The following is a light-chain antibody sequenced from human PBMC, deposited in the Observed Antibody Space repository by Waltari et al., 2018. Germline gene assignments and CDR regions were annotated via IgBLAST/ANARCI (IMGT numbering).Light chain of an antibody. V-gene: IGKV3-11*01. CDR1: QSVSSY. Sequence: EIVLTQSPATLSLSPGERATLSCRASQSVSSYLAWYQQKPGQAPRLLTYDASNRATGIPARFSGSGSGTDFTLTISSLEPEDFAVYYCQQRSNWPLHWTFGQGTKVEIK. CDR2: DAS. CDR3: QQRSNWPLHWT. J-gene: IGKJ1*01.